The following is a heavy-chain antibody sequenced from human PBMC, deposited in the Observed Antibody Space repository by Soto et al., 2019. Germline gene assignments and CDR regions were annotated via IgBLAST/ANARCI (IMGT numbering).Heavy chain of an antibody. J-gene: IGHJ6*02. V-gene: IGHV3-21*01. D-gene: IGHD6-19*01. CDR1: GFTFSSYS. CDR2: ISSSSSYI. CDR3: ARDPYSSGWYFYGMDV. Sequence: GRSQRLPCAASGFTFSSYSMTWVRQAPGKGLEWVSSISSSSSYIYYADSVKGRFTISRDNAKNSLYLQMNSLRAEDTAVYYCARDPYSSGWYFYGMDVWGQGTTVTVS.